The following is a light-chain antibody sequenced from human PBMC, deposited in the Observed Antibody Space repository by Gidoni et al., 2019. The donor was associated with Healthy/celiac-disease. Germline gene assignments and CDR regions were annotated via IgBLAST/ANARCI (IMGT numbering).Light chain of an antibody. V-gene: IGKV1-27*01. CDR2: AAS. J-gene: IGKJ1*01. CDR1: QGISNY. CDR3: QKYNSAPWT. Sequence: DIQMTQSPPSLSASVGARVTITFRASQGISNYLAWYQQKPGKVPKLLIYAASTLQSGVPSRFSGSGSGTDFTLTISSLQPEDVATYYCQKYNSAPWTFGQGTKVEIK.